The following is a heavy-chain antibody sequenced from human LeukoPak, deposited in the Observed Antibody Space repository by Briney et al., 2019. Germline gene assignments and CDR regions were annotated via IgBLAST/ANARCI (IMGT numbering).Heavy chain of an antibody. V-gene: IGHV3-33*08. J-gene: IGHJ3*02. Sequence: GGSLRLSCAASGVTFSNYGMHWVRQAPGKGLEWVAVIWYEGSYKCYADSVKGRFTISRDNSKNTLYLQMNSLRAEDTAVYYCARVRMVYAIDDAFDIWGQGTMATVSS. CDR3: ARVRMVYAIDDAFDI. D-gene: IGHD2-8*01. CDR2: IWYEGSYK. CDR1: GVTFSNYG.